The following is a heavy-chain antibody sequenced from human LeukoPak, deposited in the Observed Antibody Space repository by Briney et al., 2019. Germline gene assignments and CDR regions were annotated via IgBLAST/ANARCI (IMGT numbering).Heavy chain of an antibody. J-gene: IGHJ4*02. CDR3: AKGRLYREYYFDY. CDR2: IIHDGGSK. Sequence: GGSLRLSCAASGFTFSSYGMHWGRQAPGKGLEGVAVIIHDGGSKYYADSVKGRFTISRDNSKNTLYLQMNSLRAEDTAVYYCAKGRLYREYYFDYWGQGTLVTVSS. V-gene: IGHV3-30*18. D-gene: IGHD2-8*01. CDR1: GFTFSSYG.